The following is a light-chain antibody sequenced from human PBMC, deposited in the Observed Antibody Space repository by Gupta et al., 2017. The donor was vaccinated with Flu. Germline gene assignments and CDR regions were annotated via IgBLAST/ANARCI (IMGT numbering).Light chain of an antibody. V-gene: IGKV4-1*01. Sequence: DIVMTQSPDSLSVSLGERATPNCKSSQSVLYSSNNKNYLAWYQQKPGQPPKLLIYWASTRESGVPDRFSGSGSGTDFTLTISSLQAEDVAVYDCQQYYSTPRTFGQGTKVEIK. CDR2: WAS. CDR3: QQYYSTPRT. CDR1: QSVLYSSNNKNY. J-gene: IGKJ1*01.